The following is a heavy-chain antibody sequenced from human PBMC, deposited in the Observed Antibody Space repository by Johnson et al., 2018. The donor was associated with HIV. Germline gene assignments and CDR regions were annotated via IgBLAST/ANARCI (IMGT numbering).Heavy chain of an antibody. CDR2: IYSGGST. J-gene: IGHJ3*02. Sequence: VQLVESGGGLVQSGGSLRLSCVASGFIVSSNYMSWVRQAPGTGLGWVSVIYSGGSTYYADSVKGRFTFSRDNSKNTLYLQMNSLRAEDTAVYYCVGGSPDDAFDIWGQGTMVTVSS. CDR1: GFIVSSNY. V-gene: IGHV3-66*01. CDR3: VGGSPDDAFDI. D-gene: IGHD3-16*01.